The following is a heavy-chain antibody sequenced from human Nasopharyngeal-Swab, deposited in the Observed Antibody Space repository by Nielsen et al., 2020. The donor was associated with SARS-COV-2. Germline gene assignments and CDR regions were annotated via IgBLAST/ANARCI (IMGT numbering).Heavy chain of an antibody. CDR1: GFTFSSYA. D-gene: IGHD3-9*01. Sequence: GASLKISCAASGFTFSSYAMHWVRQAPGKGLEWVAVISYDGSNKYYADSVKGRFTISRDNSKNTLYLQMNSLRAEDTAVYYCARPLTGYYYFDYWGQGTLVTVSS. CDR3: ARPLTGYYYFDY. CDR2: ISYDGSNK. V-gene: IGHV3-30*04. J-gene: IGHJ4*02.